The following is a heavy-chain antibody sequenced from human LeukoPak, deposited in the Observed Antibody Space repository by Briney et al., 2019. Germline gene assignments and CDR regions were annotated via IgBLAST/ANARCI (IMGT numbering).Heavy chain of an antibody. CDR1: GFTFSSYW. D-gene: IGHD6-13*01. Sequence: GGSLRLSCAASGFTFSSYWMHWARQAPGKGLVWVSRIIGDGTTTDYADSVKGRFIISRDNAKNTVYLQMNSLRAEDTAVYYCARDLHIAAAVNYYYYGMDVWGQGTTVTVSS. CDR2: IIGDGTTT. CDR3: ARDLHIAAAVNYYYYGMDV. J-gene: IGHJ6*02. V-gene: IGHV3-74*01.